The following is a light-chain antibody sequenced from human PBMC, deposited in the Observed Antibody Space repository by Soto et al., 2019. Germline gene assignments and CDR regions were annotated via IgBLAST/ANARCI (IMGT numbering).Light chain of an antibody. V-gene: IGLV2-14*01. Sequence: QSALTQPASVSGSPGQSITISCTGNSSDVGAYNYVSWYQQHPGKAPKLMISEVSDRPSGVSNRFSGSKSGNTASLTISGLQAEDEADYYCSSYTTSSTPVVFGGGTKLTVL. CDR2: EVS. J-gene: IGLJ2*01. CDR3: SSYTTSSTPVV. CDR1: SSDVGAYNY.